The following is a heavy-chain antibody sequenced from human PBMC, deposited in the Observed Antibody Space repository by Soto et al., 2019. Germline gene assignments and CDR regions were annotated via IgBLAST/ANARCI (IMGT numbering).Heavy chain of an antibody. Sequence: ASVKVSCKASGYSFTDYHIHWVRQAPGQGLEWLGRINPKSGGTSTAQKFQGWVTMTRDRSISTVYMELTRLGSDDTAVYFCARGHSTDCSNGVCSFFYNHEMDVWGQGTTVTVSS. CDR1: GYSFTDYH. J-gene: IGHJ6*02. V-gene: IGHV1-2*04. D-gene: IGHD2-8*01. CDR3: ARGHSTDCSNGVCSFFYNHEMDV. CDR2: INPKSGGT.